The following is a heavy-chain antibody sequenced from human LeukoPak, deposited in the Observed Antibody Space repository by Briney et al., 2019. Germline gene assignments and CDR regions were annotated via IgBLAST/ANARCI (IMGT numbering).Heavy chain of an antibody. CDR2: INQDGNSQ. V-gene: IGHV3-7*01. Sequence: PGGSLRLSCEASGFAFSSYWASGGREAPGKGLWWGANINQDGNSQNYVDSVRGRFTISKDNAKHSVYLQMNSLRAEDTAVYYCARSLWPEDYWGQALLVTVSS. D-gene: IGHD2-21*01. CDR1: GFAFSSYW. CDR3: ARSLWPEDY. J-gene: IGHJ4*02.